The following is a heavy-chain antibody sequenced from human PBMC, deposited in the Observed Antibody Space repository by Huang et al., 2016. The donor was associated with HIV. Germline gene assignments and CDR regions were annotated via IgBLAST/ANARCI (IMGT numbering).Heavy chain of an antibody. J-gene: IGHJ2*01. Sequence: QVQLYQWGAGPLRPSETLSLTCGVSGGSLHGYYWNWLRQAPGRGLEWLGEGNHGGRTKYNPCVKRRVTISVDTSKIQFSLNLTSVTATDTADYYCATSRSGSGWFLDIWGRGTLVSVS. CDR1: GGSLHGYY. V-gene: IGHV4-34*01. CDR3: ATSRSGSGWFLDI. CDR2: GNHGGRT. D-gene: IGHD6-19*01.